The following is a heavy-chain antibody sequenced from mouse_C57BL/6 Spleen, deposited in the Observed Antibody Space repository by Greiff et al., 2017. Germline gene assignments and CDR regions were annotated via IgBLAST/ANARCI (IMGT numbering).Heavy chain of an antibody. D-gene: IGHD1-1*01. CDR1: GYTFTNYW. V-gene: IGHV1-63*01. Sequence: QVQLQQSGAELVRPGTSVKMSCKASGYTFTNYWIGWAKQRPGHGLEWIGDIYPGGGYTNYNEKFKGKATLTADKSSSTAYMQFSSLTSEDSAIYYCARRAHCYGSSYWYFDVWGTGTTVTVSS. J-gene: IGHJ1*03. CDR2: IYPGGGYT. CDR3: ARRAHCYGSSYWYFDV.